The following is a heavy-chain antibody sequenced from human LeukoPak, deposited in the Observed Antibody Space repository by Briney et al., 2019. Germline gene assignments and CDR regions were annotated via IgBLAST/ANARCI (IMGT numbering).Heavy chain of an antibody. J-gene: IGHJ4*02. D-gene: IGHD5-24*01. CDR3: ARGRVGWLQRNFDY. Sequence: GASVKVSCKASVGTFSSYAISWVRQPPAQGLEWMGRIIPILGIANYAQKFQGRVTITADKSTSTAYMELSSLRSEDTAVYYCARGRVGWLQRNFDYWGQGTLVTVSS. V-gene: IGHV1-69*04. CDR1: VGTFSSYA. CDR2: IIPILGIA.